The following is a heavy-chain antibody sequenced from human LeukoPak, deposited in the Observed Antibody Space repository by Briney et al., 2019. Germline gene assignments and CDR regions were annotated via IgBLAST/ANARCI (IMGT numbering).Heavy chain of an antibody. CDR3: ARSHTRNGFCGGGRCYPAVWWFDP. V-gene: IGHV1-8*01. Sequence: ASVKVSFKASGYTFINNDINWVRQAPGQGREWMAWIDPKNGNRGYAQNLQGRVTITTDTSIGTAYMELSSLRSEDTAVYYCARSHTRNGFCGGGRCYPAVWWFDPWGQGTLVTVSS. CDR1: GYTFINND. D-gene: IGHD2-15*01. J-gene: IGHJ5*02. CDR2: IDPKNGNR.